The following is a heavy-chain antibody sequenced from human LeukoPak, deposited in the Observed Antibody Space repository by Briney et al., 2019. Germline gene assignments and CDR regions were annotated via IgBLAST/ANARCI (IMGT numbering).Heavy chain of an antibody. CDR2: INHSGST. CDR1: GGSFSCYY. J-gene: IGHJ6*04. CDR3: ARGGGGYGSGTPHYYYGMDV. V-gene: IGHV4-34*01. Sequence: SETLSLTCAVYGGSFSCYYWSWIRQPPGKGLEWIGEINHSGSTNYNPSLKSRVTISVDTSKNQFSLKLSSVTAADTAVYYCARGGGGYGSGTPHYYYGMDVWGKGTTVTVSS. D-gene: IGHD3-10*01.